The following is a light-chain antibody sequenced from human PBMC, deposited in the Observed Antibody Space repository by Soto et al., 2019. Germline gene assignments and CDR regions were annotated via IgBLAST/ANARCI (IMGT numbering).Light chain of an antibody. CDR1: QSISTY. V-gene: IGKV1-39*01. J-gene: IGKJ1*01. CDR2: GAS. Sequence: DIQMTQSPSPLSASFGDRVTITCRASQSISTYLNWYQQKPGKAPKLLIYGASSLQSGVPSRFSGSGSGTDFTLTISRLEPEDFAMYYCQQYGSSRWTFAQGTKVDIK. CDR3: QQYGSSRWT.